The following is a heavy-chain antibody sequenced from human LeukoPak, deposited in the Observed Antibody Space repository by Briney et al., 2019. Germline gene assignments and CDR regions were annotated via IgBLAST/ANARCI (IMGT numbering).Heavy chain of an antibody. D-gene: IGHD4-17*01. J-gene: IGHJ3*02. CDR3: AKDHPRCEAVDI. CDR2: ISGSGGST. CDR1: GFTFSTYG. V-gene: IGHV3-23*01. Sequence: GGSLRLSCAASGFTFSTYGMSWVRQAPGKGLEWVSAISGSGGSTYYADSVKGRFTISRDNSKNTLYLQMNSLRAEDRAVYYCAKDHPRCEAVDIWGQGTIVTVSS.